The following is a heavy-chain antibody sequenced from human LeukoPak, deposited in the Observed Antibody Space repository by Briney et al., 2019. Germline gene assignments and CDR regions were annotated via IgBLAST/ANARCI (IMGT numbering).Heavy chain of an antibody. CDR2: IYHSGST. J-gene: IGHJ4*02. V-gene: IGHV4-38-2*02. CDR3: ARGRSIAAAGTGVDY. CDR1: GYSISSGNY. Sequence: SSETLSLTCSVSGYSISSGNYWGWIRLPPGKGLQWIGSIYHSGSTYYNPSLKSRVTISVDTSKNQFSLKLSSVTAADTAVYYCARGRSIAAAGTGVDYWGQGTLVTVSS. D-gene: IGHD6-13*01.